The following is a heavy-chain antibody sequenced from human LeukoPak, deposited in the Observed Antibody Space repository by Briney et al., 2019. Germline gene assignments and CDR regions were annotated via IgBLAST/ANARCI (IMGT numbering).Heavy chain of an antibody. CDR2: ISSSSSYI. J-gene: IGHJ6*02. CDR1: GFTFSSYS. CDR3: ARLEGATTPYYYYGMDV. D-gene: IGHD1-26*01. Sequence: PGGSLRLSCAASGFTFSSYSMNWVRQAPGKGLEWVSSISSSSSYIYYADSVKGRFTISRDNAKSSLYLQMNSLRAEDTAVYYCARLEGATTPYYYYGMDVWGQGTTVTVS. V-gene: IGHV3-21*01.